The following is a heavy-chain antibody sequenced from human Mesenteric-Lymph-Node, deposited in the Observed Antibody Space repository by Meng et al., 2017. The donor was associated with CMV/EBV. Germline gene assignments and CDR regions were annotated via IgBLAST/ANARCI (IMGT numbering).Heavy chain of an antibody. CDR1: GYTFTGYY. CDR3: ARGDYGSGRYLNY. D-gene: IGHD3-10*01. V-gene: IGHV1-2*06. J-gene: IGHJ4*02. CDR2: INPYSGSK. Sequence: KASGYTFTGYYVNWVRQAPGQGLEWMGRINPYSGSKNYAQKFQGRVTMTRDTSIDTAYMELSRLRSDDTAVYYCARGDYGSGRYLNYWGQGTLVTVSS.